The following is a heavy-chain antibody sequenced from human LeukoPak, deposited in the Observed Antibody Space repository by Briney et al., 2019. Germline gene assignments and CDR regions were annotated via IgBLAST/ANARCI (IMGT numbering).Heavy chain of an antibody. V-gene: IGHV4-61*08. J-gene: IGHJ4*02. D-gene: IGHD3-16*01. CDR2: IYYSGST. CDR1: GGSISSGDYY. CDR3: ARLGELSFEGDY. Sequence: PSETLSLTCTVSGGSISSGDYYWSWIRQPPGKGLEWIGYIYYSGSTNYNPSLKSRVTISVDTSKNQFSLKLSSVTAADTAVYYCARLGELSFEGDYWGQGTLVTVSS.